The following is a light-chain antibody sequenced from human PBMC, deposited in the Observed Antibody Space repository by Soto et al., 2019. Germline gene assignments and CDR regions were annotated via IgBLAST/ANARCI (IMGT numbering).Light chain of an antibody. CDR1: RSDVGGYNY. CDR3: SSYAGWINWV. CDR2: AVT. Sequence: QSVLTQPPSASGSPGQSVTISCTGTRSDVGGYNYVSWYQQYPGKAPKLIIYAVTERPSGVPDRFSGSKSGNTAPLTVSRLQTEDEADYYCSSYAGWINWVFGGGTKLTVL. J-gene: IGLJ3*02. V-gene: IGLV2-8*01.